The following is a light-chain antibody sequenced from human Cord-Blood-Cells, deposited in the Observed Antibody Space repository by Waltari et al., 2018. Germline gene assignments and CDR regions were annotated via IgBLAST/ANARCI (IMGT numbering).Light chain of an antibody. CDR3: QQYGSSPT. CDR2: GAS. V-gene: IGKV3-20*01. J-gene: IGKJ3*01. Sequence: EIVLPQSPGTLSLSPGERATLSCRASQSVSSSYLAWYQQKPGQAPRLLIYGASSRATGIPDRFSGSGSGTDFTLTISRLEPEDFAVYYCQQYGSSPTFGPGTKV. CDR1: QSVSSSY.